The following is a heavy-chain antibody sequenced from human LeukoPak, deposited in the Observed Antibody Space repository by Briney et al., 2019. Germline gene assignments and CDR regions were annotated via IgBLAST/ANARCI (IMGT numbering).Heavy chain of an antibody. CDR1: GFTFSSYG. CDR3: AKDTGYSSSPHFDC. J-gene: IGHJ4*02. D-gene: IGHD6-6*01. CDR2: IWYDGSNK. V-gene: IGHV3-33*06. Sequence: GGSLRLSCAASGFTFSSYGMHWVRQAPGKGLEWVAVIWYDGSNKYYADSVKGRFTISRDNSKNTLYLQMNSLRAEDTAVYYCAKDTGYSSSPHFDCWGQGTLVTVSS.